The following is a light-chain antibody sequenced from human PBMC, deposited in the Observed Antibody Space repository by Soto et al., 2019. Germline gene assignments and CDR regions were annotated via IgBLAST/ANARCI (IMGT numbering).Light chain of an antibody. CDR2: DAF. CDR1: ETIRNL. J-gene: IGKJ5*01. CDR3: QQRHNWPIT. Sequence: EIFLTQSPSSLSLSPVERATLSCRASETIRNLLAWYQQRPGQAPRLLIYDAFSRAPGIPARFSGGGSGTDFTLTISSLEPEDFGVYYCQQRHNWPITFGQGTRLEIK. V-gene: IGKV3-11*01.